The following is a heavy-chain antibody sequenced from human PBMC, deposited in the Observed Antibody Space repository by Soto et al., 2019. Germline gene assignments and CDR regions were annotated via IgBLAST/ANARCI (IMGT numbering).Heavy chain of an antibody. CDR2: ISSSSSYI. V-gene: IGHV3-21*01. J-gene: IGHJ3*02. Sequence: GGSLRLSCAASGFTFSSYSMNWVRQAPGKGLEWVSSISSSSSYIYYADSVKGRFTISRDNAKNSLYLQMNSLRAEDTAVYYCARVYSGSYYAFDIWGQGTMVTVSS. CDR1: GFTFSSYS. CDR3: ARVYSGSYYAFDI. D-gene: IGHD1-26*01.